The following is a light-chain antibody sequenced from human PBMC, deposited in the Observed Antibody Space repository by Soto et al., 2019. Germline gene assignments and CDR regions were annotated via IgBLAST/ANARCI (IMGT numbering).Light chain of an antibody. J-gene: IGLJ2*01. Sequence: QSALTQPRSVSGSPGQSVTISCTGTNSDVGTYNYVSWYQQHPGKAPKLIIYDVTKRPSGFPDRFSGSKSGNTASLIISGLQAADEAEYYCCCCSYAGSSSFRVLFGGGTKLTVL. CDR1: NSDVGTYNY. CDR2: DVT. CDR3: CSYAGSSSFRVL. V-gene: IGLV2-11*01.